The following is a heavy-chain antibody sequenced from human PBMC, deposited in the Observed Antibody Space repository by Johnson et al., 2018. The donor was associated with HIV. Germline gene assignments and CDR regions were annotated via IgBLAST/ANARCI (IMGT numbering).Heavy chain of an antibody. CDR2: ISCDGSNK. Sequence: LLVESVGGVVRPGGSLRLSCAASGFTFDDYGMHWVRQAPGKGLEWVAVISCDGSNKYYADSVKGRFTISRDNSKNTLYLQMNSLRAEDTAVYYCARGVGSRWYFEIGDDAFDIWGQGTMVTVSS. CDR1: GFTFDDYG. J-gene: IGHJ3*02. CDR3: ARGVGSRWYFEIGDDAFDI. D-gene: IGHD6-19*01. V-gene: IGHV3-30*03.